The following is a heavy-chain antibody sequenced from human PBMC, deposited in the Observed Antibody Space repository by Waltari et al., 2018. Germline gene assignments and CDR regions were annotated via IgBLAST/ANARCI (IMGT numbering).Heavy chain of an antibody. CDR2: IYSGGYT. CDR3: TRGGRDSSWYWRD. J-gene: IGHJ4*02. Sequence: EVQVVESGGGLVQPGGSLRLSCAASAFAGISVYMSWVRQAPGKGLDWVSLIYSGGYTVYADSVGGRFTISRDNAKNSLYLQMNNLRVEDTAVYYCTRGGRDSSWYWRDWGQGTLVTVSS. V-gene: IGHV3-66*01. CDR1: AFAGISVY. D-gene: IGHD6-13*01.